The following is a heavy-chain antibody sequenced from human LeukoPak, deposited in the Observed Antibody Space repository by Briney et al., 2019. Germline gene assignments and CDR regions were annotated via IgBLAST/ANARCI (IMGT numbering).Heavy chain of an antibody. Sequence: PSETLSLTCTLDGGSTMSHYWSCVRQIRQPAGKGLEWIGRIYTSGTTNYNPSLKSRVTMSLDTSKNQLSLKLSSVTVADTAVYYCASGCQPLAYYRLVWGKGTTVTVSS. D-gene: IGHD3-10*01. CDR3: ASGCQPLAYYRLV. V-gene: IGHV4-4*07. J-gene: IGHJ6*03. CDR1: GGSTMSHY. CDR2: IYTSGTT.